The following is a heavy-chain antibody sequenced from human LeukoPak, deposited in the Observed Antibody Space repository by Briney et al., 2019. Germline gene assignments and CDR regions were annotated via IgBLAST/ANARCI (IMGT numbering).Heavy chain of an antibody. CDR1: GFTFSSYW. CDR3: ARERTGYGEDY. D-gene: IGHD4-17*01. V-gene: IGHV3-7*01. J-gene: IGHJ4*02. Sequence: GGSLRLSCTASGFTFSSYWMSWVRQAPGKGLEWVANIKQDGSEKYYVDSVKGRFTISRVNAKNSLYLQMNSLRAEDTAVYYCARERTGYGEDYWGQGTLVTVSS. CDR2: IKQDGSEK.